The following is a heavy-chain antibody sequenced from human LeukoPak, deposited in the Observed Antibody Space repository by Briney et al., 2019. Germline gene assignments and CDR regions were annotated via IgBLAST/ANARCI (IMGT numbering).Heavy chain of an antibody. D-gene: IGHD4-17*01. J-gene: IGHJ5*02. CDR2: IYHSGST. CDR1: GGSISSGGYS. V-gene: IGHV4-30-2*01. Sequence: PQTLSLTCAVSGGSISSGGYSWSWIRQPPGKGLEWIGYIYHSGSTYYNPSLKSRVTISVDRSKNQFSLKLSSVTAADTAVYYCARGNYGDPGDEWFDPWGQGTLVTVSS. CDR3: ARGNYGDPGDEWFDP.